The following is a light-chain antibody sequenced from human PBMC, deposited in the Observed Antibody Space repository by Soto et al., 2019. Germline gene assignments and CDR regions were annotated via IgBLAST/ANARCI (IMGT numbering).Light chain of an antibody. V-gene: IGKV3-20*01. Sequence: EVVMTQSPATLSVSPGERVTLSCRASQSVRSNLAWYQQKPGQAPRLLIFAASSRASGIPDRFSGSGSGTDFTLTISRLEPEDFALFYCQYHGSSPITFGQGTRLEIK. CDR1: QSVRSN. CDR3: QYHGSSPIT. CDR2: AAS. J-gene: IGKJ5*01.